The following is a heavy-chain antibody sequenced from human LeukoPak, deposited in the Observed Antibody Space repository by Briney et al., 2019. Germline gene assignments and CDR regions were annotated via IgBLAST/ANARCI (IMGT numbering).Heavy chain of an antibody. CDR1: DGSISNYH. CDR2: IYDTDTT. J-gene: IGHJ4*02. CDR3: ARGLRGYSYGPFDY. V-gene: IGHV4-59*01. D-gene: IGHD5-18*01. Sequence: KPSETLSLTCTVSDGSISNYHWTWIRQPPGKGLEWIGFIYDTDTTNYNPSLKSRLTISVDTSKSQFSLKLSSVTAADTAVYYCARGLRGYSYGPFDYWGQGALVTVSS.